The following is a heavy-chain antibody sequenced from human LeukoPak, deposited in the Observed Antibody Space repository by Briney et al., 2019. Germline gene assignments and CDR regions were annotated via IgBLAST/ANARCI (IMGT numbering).Heavy chain of an antibody. V-gene: IGHV3-9*01. D-gene: IGHD4/OR15-4a*01. Sequence: GGSLRLSCAASGFTFDDYAMHWVRQAPGKGLEWVSGISWNSGSIGYADSVKGRYTISRDNAKNSLYLQMNSLRAEDTALYYCAKDTDYGPESDAFDIWGQGTMVTVSS. CDR3: AKDTDYGPESDAFDI. J-gene: IGHJ3*02. CDR2: ISWNSGSI. CDR1: GFTFDDYA.